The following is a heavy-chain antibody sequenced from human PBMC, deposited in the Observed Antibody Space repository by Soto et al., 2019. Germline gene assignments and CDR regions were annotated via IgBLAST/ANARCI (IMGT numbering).Heavy chain of an antibody. J-gene: IGHJ4*02. CDR1: GGSISSGGYS. D-gene: IGHD1-26*01. V-gene: IGHV4-61*08. CDR3: ARLGGSYAVPHFDY. CDR2: IYYSGTTT. Sequence: SETLSLTSTVCGGSISSGGYSWSWIRQHPGKGLQWMGYIYYSGTTTNYNSRRKSRVTLSVDTSKIQFSLKLSSVNAADTAVYYCARLGGSYAVPHFDYWGQGTLVTVSS.